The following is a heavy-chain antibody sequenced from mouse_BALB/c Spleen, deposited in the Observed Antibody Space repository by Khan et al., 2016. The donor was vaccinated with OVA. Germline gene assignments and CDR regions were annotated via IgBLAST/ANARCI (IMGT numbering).Heavy chain of an antibody. CDR3: ARSGQLGLRGEFTY. V-gene: IGHV1-4*01. D-gene: IGHD3-2*01. J-gene: IGHJ3*01. Sequence: VQLQESGAELARPGASVKMSCKTSGYTFTTYTLHWVKQRPGRSLEWIGYINPSNDYTNYNQKFKDKSTLTADKSSSTAYMQLSSLTSEDSAVYYCARSGQLGLRGEFTYGGQGTLVTVSA. CDR2: INPSNDYT. CDR1: GYTFTTYT.